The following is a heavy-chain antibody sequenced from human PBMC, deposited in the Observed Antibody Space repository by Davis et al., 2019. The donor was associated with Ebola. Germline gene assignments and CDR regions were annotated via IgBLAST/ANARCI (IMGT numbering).Heavy chain of an antibody. CDR3: ARGETLILHTFDI. V-gene: IGHV1-69*13. J-gene: IGHJ3*02. Sequence: SVKVSCKASGGAFGRFGVSWFRLAPGQGLEWVGGIIPVFGKTNYAQKFEGRVTITADESTSTAYMELSSLRSDDTAMYYCARGETLILHTFDIWGQGTMVTVSS. CDR1: GGAFGRFG. CDR2: IIPVFGKT. D-gene: IGHD2-8*01.